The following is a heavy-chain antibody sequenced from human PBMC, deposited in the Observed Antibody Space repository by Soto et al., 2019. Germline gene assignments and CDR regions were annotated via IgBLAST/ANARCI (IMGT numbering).Heavy chain of an antibody. D-gene: IGHD3-16*01. J-gene: IGHJ6*02. Sequence: ASVKVSCKASGGTFSSYAISWVRQAPGQGLEWMGGIIPIFGTANYAQKFQGRVTITADESTSTPYMELSSLRSEDTAVYYCAREEVGLGPHHRYYYYGMDVWGQGTTVTVSS. CDR2: IIPIFGTA. CDR3: AREEVGLGPHHRYYYYGMDV. CDR1: GGTFSSYA. V-gene: IGHV1-69*13.